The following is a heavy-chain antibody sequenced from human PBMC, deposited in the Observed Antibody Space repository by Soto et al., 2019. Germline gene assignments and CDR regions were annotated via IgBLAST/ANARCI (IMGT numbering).Heavy chain of an antibody. Sequence: PGGSLRLSCAASGFTFSSYAMSWVRQAPGKGLEWVSAISGSGGSTYYADSVKGRFTISRDNSKNTLYLQMNSLRAEDTAVYYCAKAGSGGRYYYYYYGMDVWGQGTTVTV. V-gene: IGHV3-23*01. D-gene: IGHD2-15*01. CDR1: GFTFSSYA. J-gene: IGHJ6*02. CDR3: AKAGSGGRYYYYYYGMDV. CDR2: ISGSGGST.